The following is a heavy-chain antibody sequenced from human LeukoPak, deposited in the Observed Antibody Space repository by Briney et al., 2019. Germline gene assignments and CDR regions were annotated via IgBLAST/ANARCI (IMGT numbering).Heavy chain of an antibody. CDR1: GGSISSYY. CDR3: ARGWDYSRYYYYMDV. Sequence: SETLSLTCTVSGGSISSYYWSWIRQPPGKGLEWIGYIYYSGSTNYNPSLKSRVTISVDTSKNQFSLKLSSVTAADTAVYYCARGWDYSRYYYYMDVWGKGTTVTVSS. J-gene: IGHJ6*03. V-gene: IGHV4-59*01. D-gene: IGHD4-11*01. CDR2: IYYSGST.